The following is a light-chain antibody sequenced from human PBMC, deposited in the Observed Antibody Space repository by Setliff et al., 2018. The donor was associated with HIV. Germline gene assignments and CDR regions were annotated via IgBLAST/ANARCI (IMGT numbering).Light chain of an antibody. Sequence: SYELTQPPSESVAPGKTARITCVGNTIGSKSVHWYQQKPGQAPVMVVYDASDRPSGIPERFSGSKSANTATLTISRVEAGDEADYYCQVWESSSDHYVFGTGTKVTVL. CDR2: DAS. V-gene: IGLV3-21*03. J-gene: IGLJ1*01. CDR1: TIGSKS. CDR3: QVWESSSDHYV.